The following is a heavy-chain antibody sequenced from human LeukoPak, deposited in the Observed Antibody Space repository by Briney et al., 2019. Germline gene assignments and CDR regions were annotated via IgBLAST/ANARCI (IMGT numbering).Heavy chain of an antibody. CDR3: AKPIWGAAVAGAYFDY. D-gene: IGHD6-19*01. Sequence: GGSLRLSCAASGFTVSSNYMSWVRQAPGKGLEWVSVIYSGGSTYYADSVKGRFTISRDNSKNTLYLQMNSLRAEDTAVYYCAKPIWGAAVAGAYFDYWGQGTLVTVSS. J-gene: IGHJ4*02. CDR1: GFTVSSNY. V-gene: IGHV3-53*05. CDR2: IYSGGST.